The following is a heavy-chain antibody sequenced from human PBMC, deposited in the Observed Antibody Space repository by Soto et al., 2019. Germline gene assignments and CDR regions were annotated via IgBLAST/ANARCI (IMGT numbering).Heavy chain of an antibody. V-gene: IGHV1-69*05. J-gene: IGHJ6*02. Sequence: QVQLVQSGAEVKKPGSSVKVSCKASGGTFSSYAISWVRQAPGQGLGWMGGRIPIFGTANYAQKFQGRVTSTTDESTRTANMALSSLRSEAPAVYYCVSHGRAGTLVYFCGMDVWGQGTTVTVSS. CDR2: RIPIFGTA. CDR1: GGTFSSYA. D-gene: IGHD1-7*01. CDR3: VSHGRAGTLVYFCGMDV.